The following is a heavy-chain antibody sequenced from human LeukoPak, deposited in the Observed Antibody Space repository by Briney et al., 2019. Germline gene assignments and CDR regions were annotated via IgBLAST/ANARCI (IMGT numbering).Heavy chain of an antibody. D-gene: IGHD3-3*01. Sequence: GGSLRLSCAASGFTFSSYWMSWVRQAPGKGLEWVANIKQDGSEKYYVDSVKGRFTISRDNAKNSLYLQMNSLRAEDTAVYYCARAQKAQITIFGVENLPFDYWGQGTLVTVSS. CDR3: ARAQKAQITIFGVENLPFDY. V-gene: IGHV3-7*01. J-gene: IGHJ4*02. CDR1: GFTFSSYW. CDR2: IKQDGSEK.